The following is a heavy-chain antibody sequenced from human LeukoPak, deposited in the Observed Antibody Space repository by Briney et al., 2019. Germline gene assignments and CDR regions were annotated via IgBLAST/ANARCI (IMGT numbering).Heavy chain of an antibody. Sequence: GGSLRLSCAASGFTFSSYSMSWVRQAPGKGLEWVANIKQDGSEKYYVDSVKGRFTISRDNADNSLYLQMNSLRAEDTAVYYCARGPSTVTAKDYFDYWGQGTLVTVSS. CDR3: ARGPSTVTAKDYFDY. V-gene: IGHV3-7*03. J-gene: IGHJ4*02. CDR2: IKQDGSEK. D-gene: IGHD4-17*01. CDR1: GFTFSSYS.